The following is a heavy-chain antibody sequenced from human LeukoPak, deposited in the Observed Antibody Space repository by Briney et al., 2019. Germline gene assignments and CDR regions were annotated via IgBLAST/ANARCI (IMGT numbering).Heavy chain of an antibody. V-gene: IGHV1-46*01. Sequence: GASVKVSCKASGYTFTTYYMHWVRQAPGQGLEWMGIINPSGNNTNYAQKLQGRVTMTTDTSTSTAYMELRSLRSDDTAVYYCARRGYSGITYYYYYMDVWGKGTTVTISS. CDR3: ARRGYSGITYYYYYMDV. CDR2: INPSGNNT. D-gene: IGHD1-26*01. CDR1: GYTFTTYY. J-gene: IGHJ6*03.